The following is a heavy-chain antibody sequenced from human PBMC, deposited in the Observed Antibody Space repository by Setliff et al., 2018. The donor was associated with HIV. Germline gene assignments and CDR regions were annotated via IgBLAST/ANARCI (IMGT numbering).Heavy chain of an antibody. Sequence: GSLRLSCAASGFTFSVHGMHWVRQAPGKGLEWVSSISSSSSYIYYADSVKGRFTISRDNAKNSLYLQMNNLRAEDTAVYYCARDPSTVTADYYYMDVWGKGTTVTVSS. CDR2: ISSSSSYI. CDR1: GFTFSVHG. CDR3: ARDPSTVTADYYYMDV. J-gene: IGHJ6*03. V-gene: IGHV3-21*01. D-gene: IGHD4-17*01.